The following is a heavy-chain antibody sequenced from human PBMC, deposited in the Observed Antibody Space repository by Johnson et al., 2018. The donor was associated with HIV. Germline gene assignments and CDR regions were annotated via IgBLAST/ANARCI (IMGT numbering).Heavy chain of an antibody. CDR1: GFTVTNYA. CDR2: TSYDGSNK. J-gene: IGHJ3*02. Sequence: QVQLVESGGGVVQPGRSLRLSCAASGFTVTNYAMHWVRQAPGKGLEWVAVTSYDGSNKYYADSVKGRFTISRDNSKNTLYLQMNSLRAEDTAVYYCARPRVVITPHDAFDIWGQGTMVTVSS. V-gene: IGHV3-30-3*01. D-gene: IGHD3-22*01. CDR3: ARPRVVITPHDAFDI.